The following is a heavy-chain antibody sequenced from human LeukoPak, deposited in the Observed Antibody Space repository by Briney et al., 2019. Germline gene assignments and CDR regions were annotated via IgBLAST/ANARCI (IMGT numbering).Heavy chain of an antibody. D-gene: IGHD6-6*01. CDR2: IYYSGST. CDR1: GGSISSYY. J-gene: IGHJ5*02. V-gene: IGHV4-59*01. Sequence: SETLSLTCTVSGGSISSYYWSWIRQPPGKGLEWIGYIYYSGSTNYNPSLKSRVTISVDTSKNQFSLKLSSVTAADTAVYYCARRVPSSSSPEVDCFDPWGQGILVTVSS. CDR3: ARRVPSSSSPEVDCFDP.